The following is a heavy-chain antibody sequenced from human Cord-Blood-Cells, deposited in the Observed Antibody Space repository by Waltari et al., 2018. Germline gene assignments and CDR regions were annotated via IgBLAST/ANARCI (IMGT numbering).Heavy chain of an antibody. CDR2: INPRGST. V-gene: IGHV4-34*01. D-gene: IGHD4-4*01. J-gene: IGHJ3*02. Sequence: QVQLQQWGAGLLKPSETLSPTRAVYGGSFRGYYWSWIRQPPGKGLELTGEINPRGSTNYNPSRKSRVTISVDTSKNQFSLKLSSVTAADTAVYYCARGATTTVTIAFDIWGQGTMVTVSS. CDR3: ARGATTTVTIAFDI. CDR1: GGSFRGYY.